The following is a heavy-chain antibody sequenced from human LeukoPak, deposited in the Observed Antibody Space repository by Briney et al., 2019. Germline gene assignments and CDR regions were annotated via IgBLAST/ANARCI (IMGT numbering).Heavy chain of an antibody. CDR3: TRRLDD. CDR1: GFSFNSDW. V-gene: IGHV3-7*01. Sequence: GGSLRLSCAASGFSFNSDWMDWVRQAPGKGLEWVANIKHDESEKNYLDSVKGRFTISRDNAQNSLYLQMNGLRVEDTAVYYCTRRLDDWGRGTLVTVSS. CDR2: IKHDESEK. D-gene: IGHD3-16*01. J-gene: IGHJ4*02.